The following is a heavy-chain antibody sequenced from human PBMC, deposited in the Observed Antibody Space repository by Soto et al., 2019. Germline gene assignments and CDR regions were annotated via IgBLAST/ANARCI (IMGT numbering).Heavy chain of an antibody. CDR2: IYYSGTT. V-gene: IGHV4-39*01. Sequence: SETLSLTCTVSGGSINSNNYYWGWIRQPPGKGLEWIGSIYYSGTTYYNPSLKSRVTISVDMSKNQFSLKLTSVTAADTAMYYCARHSVIAVVDFDYWGQGTLVTVSS. J-gene: IGHJ4*02. CDR1: GGSINSNNYY. CDR3: ARHSVIAVVDFDY. D-gene: IGHD6-19*01.